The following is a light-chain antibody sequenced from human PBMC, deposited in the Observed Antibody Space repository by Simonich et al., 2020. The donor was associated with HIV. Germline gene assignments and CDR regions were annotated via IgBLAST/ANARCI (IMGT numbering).Light chain of an antibody. CDR1: QSVLYSSNNRNY. CDR3: QQYYNTPQT. Sequence: DIVMTQSPDSLVVSLGERATINCKSSQSVLYSSNNRNYLAWYQQKPGQPPKLLIDWASTRESGVPDRFSGSGSGTDFTLTISSLQAEDVAVYYCQQYYNTPQTFGQGTKVEIK. CDR2: WAS. J-gene: IGKJ1*01. V-gene: IGKV4-1*01.